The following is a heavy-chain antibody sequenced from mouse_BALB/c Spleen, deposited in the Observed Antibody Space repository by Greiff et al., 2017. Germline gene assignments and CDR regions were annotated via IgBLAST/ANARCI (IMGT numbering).Heavy chain of an antibody. CDR2: ISSGSSTI. J-gene: IGHJ4*01. D-gene: IGHD2-1*01. CDR1: GFTFSSFG. V-gene: IGHV5-17*02. CDR3: ANYGNYGYAMDY. Sequence: EVQGVESGGGLVQPGGSRKLSCAASGFTFSSFGMHWVRQAPEKGLEWVAYISSGSSTIYYADTVKGRFTISRDNPKNTLFLQMTSLRSEDTAMYYCANYGNYGYAMDYWGQGTSVTVSS.